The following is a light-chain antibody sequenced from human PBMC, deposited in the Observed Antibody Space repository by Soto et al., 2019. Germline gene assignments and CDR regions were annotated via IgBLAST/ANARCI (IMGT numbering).Light chain of an antibody. Sequence: EIVLTQSPATLSLSPGERVTLSCRASQSVSSSLAWYQQKPGQAPRLLIYDASNRATGIPARFSGSGSGTDFTLTISRLEPEDFAVFFCQQYGTSEIIFGQGTRLEI. J-gene: IGKJ5*01. CDR3: QQYGTSEII. CDR1: QSVSSS. V-gene: IGKV3-20*01. CDR2: DAS.